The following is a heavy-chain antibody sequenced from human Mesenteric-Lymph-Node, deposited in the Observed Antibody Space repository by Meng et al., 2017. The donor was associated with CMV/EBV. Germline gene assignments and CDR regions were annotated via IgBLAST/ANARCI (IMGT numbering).Heavy chain of an antibody. D-gene: IGHD3-22*01. CDR1: VFSLSCSGVG. Sequence: CTFSVFSLSCSGVGVGWIRQPPGQALEWLALIYWTDDERYSPSMKSRLTITKDTSKNQVVLTMTNMDPVDTATYYCAHRRDSSGYYFAWGQGTLVTVSS. J-gene: IGHJ4*02. V-gene: IGHV2-5*01. CDR2: IYWTDDE. CDR3: AHRRDSSGYYFA.